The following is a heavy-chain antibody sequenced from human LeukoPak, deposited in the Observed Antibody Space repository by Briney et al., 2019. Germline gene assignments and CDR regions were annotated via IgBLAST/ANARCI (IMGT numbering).Heavy chain of an antibody. CDR1: GYTFTGYY. D-gene: IGHD2-15*01. V-gene: IGHV1-2*02. CDR2: INPNSGGT. Sequence: ASVKVSCKASGYTFTGYYMHWVRQVPGQGLEWMGWINPNSGGTNYAQKFQGRVTMTRDTSISTAYMELSRLRSDDTAVYYSARVQILGRIVVVVAATPDFDYWGQGTLVTVSS. CDR3: ARVQILGRIVVVVAATPDFDY. J-gene: IGHJ4*02.